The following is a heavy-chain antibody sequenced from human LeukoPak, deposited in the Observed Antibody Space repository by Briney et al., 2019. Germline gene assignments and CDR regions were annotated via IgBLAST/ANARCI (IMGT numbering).Heavy chain of an antibody. J-gene: IGHJ4*02. CDR1: GGTFSSYT. V-gene: IGHV1-69*04. Sequence: GASVKVSCKASGGTFSSYTISWVRQAPGQGLEWMGRVIPILGIAKYAQKFQGRVTITADKSTSTAYMELSSLRSEDTAVYDCAREGDMTPFDYWGQGTLVTVSS. CDR3: AREGDMTPFDY. CDR2: VIPILGIA.